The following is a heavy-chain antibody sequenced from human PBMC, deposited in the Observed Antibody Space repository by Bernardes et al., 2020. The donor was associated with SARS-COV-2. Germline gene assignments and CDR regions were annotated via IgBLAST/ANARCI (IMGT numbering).Heavy chain of an antibody. J-gene: IGHJ4*02. Sequence: ETLSLTCTVSGDSISGYSWSWIRQPPGKGLEWIGFYYSGSTNYNPSLKSRVTISVDTSENQFSLKLSSVTAADTAVYYCARDILTGYSIDYWGQGTLVTVSS. V-gene: IGHV4-59*08. CDR1: GDSISGYS. CDR3: ARDILTGYSIDY. D-gene: IGHD3-9*01. CDR2: YYSGST.